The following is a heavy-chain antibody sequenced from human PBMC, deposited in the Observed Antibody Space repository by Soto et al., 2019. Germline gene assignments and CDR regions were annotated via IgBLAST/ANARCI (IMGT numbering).Heavy chain of an antibody. CDR2: IKSKTDGGTT. CDR3: TTTPRSSTSCYVY. D-gene: IGHD2-2*01. J-gene: IGHJ4*02. Sequence: GGSLRLSCAASGFTFSNAWMNWVRQAPGKGLEWVGRIKSKTDGGTTDYAAPVKGRFTISRDDSKNTLYLQMNSLKTEDTAVYYCTTTPRSSTSCYVYWGQGTLVTVSS. V-gene: IGHV3-15*07. CDR1: GFTFSNAW.